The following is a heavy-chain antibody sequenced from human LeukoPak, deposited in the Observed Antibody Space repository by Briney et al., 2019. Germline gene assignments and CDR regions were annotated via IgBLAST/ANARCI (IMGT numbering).Heavy chain of an antibody. V-gene: IGHV3-11*04. CDR3: ARDRNYYDSSGYHRVDY. D-gene: IGHD3-22*01. Sequence: GSLRLSCAASGFTFSEYYMSWIRQAPGKGLEWVSYISSSGSTIYYADSVKGRFTISRDNAKNSLYLQMNSLRAEDTAVYYCARDRNYYDSSGYHRVDYWGQGTLVTVSS. J-gene: IGHJ4*02. CDR2: ISSSGSTI. CDR1: GFTFSEYY.